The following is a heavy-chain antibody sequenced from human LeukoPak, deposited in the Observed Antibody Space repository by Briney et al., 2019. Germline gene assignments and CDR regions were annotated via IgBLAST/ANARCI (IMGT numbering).Heavy chain of an antibody. CDR1: GFTFSSYS. V-gene: IGHV3-48*01. D-gene: IGHD5-24*01. J-gene: IGHJ3*02. Sequence: PGGSLRLSCAASGFTFSSYSMNWVRQAPGKGLEWVSYISSSRSTIYYADSVKGRFTISRDNAKNSLYLQMNSLRAEDTAVYYCARGEDGYRIKGDAFDIWGQGTMVTVSS. CDR3: ARGEDGYRIKGDAFDI. CDR2: ISSSRSTI.